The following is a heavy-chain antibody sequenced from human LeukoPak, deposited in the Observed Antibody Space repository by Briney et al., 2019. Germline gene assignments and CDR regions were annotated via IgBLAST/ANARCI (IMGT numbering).Heavy chain of an antibody. J-gene: IGHJ4*02. CDR2: INPTSGGT. CDR3: VRGLRVGYDRTMHGDY. D-gene: IGHD3-22*01. Sequence: ASVNVCCKASGYTFTGYYMHWVRQSPGQGLEWMGWINPTSGGTNYAQKFQGRVTMTRATSISTANMELSRLRSDDTAVYYCVRGLRVGYDRTMHGDYWGQGTVVPVSS. V-gene: IGHV1-2*02. CDR1: GYTFTGYY.